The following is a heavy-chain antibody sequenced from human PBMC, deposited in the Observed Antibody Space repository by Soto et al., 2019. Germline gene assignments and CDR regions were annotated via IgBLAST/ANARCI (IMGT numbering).Heavy chain of an antibody. CDR2: IYYSGST. V-gene: IGHV4-59*08. CDR1: GGSISSYY. Sequence: PSETLSLTCTVSGGSISSYYWSWIRQPPGKGLEWIGYIYYSGSTNYNPSLKSRVTISVDTSKNQFSLKLSSVTAADTAVYYCARQHSSGWSSFDYWGQGTLVTVSS. CDR3: ARQHSSGWSSFDY. J-gene: IGHJ4*02. D-gene: IGHD6-19*01.